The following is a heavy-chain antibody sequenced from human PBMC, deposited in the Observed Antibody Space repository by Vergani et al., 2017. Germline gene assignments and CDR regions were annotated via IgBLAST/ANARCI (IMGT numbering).Heavy chain of an antibody. CDR3: TCYGSGSYYYYGMDV. Sequence: EVQLVESGGGLVKPGGSLRLSCAASGFTFSNAWMSWVRQAPGKGLEWVGRIKSKTDGGTTDYAAPVKGRFTISRDDSKNTLYLQMNSLKTEDTAVYYCTCYGSGSYYYYGMDVWGQGTTVTVSS. CDR2: IKSKTDGGTT. J-gene: IGHJ6*02. D-gene: IGHD3-10*01. CDR1: GFTFSNAW. V-gene: IGHV3-15*01.